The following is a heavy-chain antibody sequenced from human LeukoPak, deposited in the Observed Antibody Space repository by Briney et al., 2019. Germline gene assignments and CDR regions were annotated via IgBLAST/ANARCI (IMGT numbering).Heavy chain of an antibody. D-gene: IGHD5-12*01. V-gene: IGHV3-23*01. CDR2: ISSGGSRT. CDR1: GFTFSSYA. Sequence: GGSLRLSCAASGFTFSSYAMSWVRQAPGKGLEWVSGISSGGSRTYYADSVKGRFTISRDNAKNTVSLQMNSLRAEDTAVYYCAKTRGYSADGMDVWGQGTTVSVPS. CDR3: AKTRGYSADGMDV. J-gene: IGHJ6*02.